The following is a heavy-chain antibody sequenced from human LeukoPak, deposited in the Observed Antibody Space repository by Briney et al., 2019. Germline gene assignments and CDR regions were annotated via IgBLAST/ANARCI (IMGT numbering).Heavy chain of an antibody. V-gene: IGHV4-59*01. D-gene: IGHD6-13*01. J-gene: IGHJ6*03. CDR3: ARVVSSSWYSQYYYYYYMDV. CDR1: GGSISSYY. CDR2: IYYSGST. Sequence: SETLSLTCTVSGGSISSYYWSWIRQPPGKGLEWIGYIYYSGSTNYNPSLKSRVTISVDTSKNQFSLKLRTVTAADTAVYYCARVVSSSWYSQYYYYYYMDVWGKGTTVTISS.